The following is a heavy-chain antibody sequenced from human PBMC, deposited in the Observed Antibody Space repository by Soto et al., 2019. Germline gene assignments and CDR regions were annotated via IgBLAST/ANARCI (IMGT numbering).Heavy chain of an antibody. D-gene: IGHD1-1*01. CDR2: ISAYNGNT. CDR3: ARDAVPSICASFDS. CDR1: GYTFTSYG. V-gene: IGHV1-18*01. Sequence: ASVKVSCNASGYTFTSYGISWVRQAPGQGLEWMGWISAYNGNTNYAQKLQGRVTMTTDTSTSTAYMELRSLRSDDTAVYYCARDAVPSICASFDSWGDVTLVPVSP. J-gene: IGHJ4*01.